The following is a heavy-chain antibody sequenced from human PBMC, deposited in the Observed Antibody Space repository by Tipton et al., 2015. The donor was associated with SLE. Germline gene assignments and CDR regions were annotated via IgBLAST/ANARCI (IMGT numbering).Heavy chain of an antibody. CDR3: ARWIPLTGINV. D-gene: IGHD5-18*01. J-gene: IGHJ6*02. V-gene: IGHV4-4*02. CDR2: IHHRGST. CDR1: GASITSSDW. Sequence: TLSLTCAVSGASITSSDWWSWVRQPPGKGLEYIGEIHHRGSTNYTSSLRGRVTISVDKSKNQFSLKLTSVTAADTAVYYCARWIPLTGINVWGQGATVTVSS.